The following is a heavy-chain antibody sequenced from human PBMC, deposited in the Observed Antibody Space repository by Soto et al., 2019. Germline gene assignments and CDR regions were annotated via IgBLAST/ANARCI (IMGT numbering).Heavy chain of an antibody. D-gene: IGHD3-10*01. Sequence: GGSLRLSCAASGFTFSSYGMHWVRQAPGKGLEWVAVISYDGSNKYYADSVKGRFTISRDNSKNTLYLQMNSLRAEDTAVYYCAKDVSGSGSYYFDYWGQGTLVTVSS. V-gene: IGHV3-30*18. CDR1: GFTFSSYG. CDR3: AKDVSGSGSYYFDY. CDR2: ISYDGSNK. J-gene: IGHJ4*02.